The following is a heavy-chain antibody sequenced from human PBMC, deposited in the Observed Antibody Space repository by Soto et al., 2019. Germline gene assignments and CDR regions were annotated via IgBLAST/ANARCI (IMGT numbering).Heavy chain of an antibody. D-gene: IGHD2-15*01. CDR1: GFTFSTYG. CDR2: IWYDGSQK. V-gene: IGHV3-33*01. J-gene: IGHJ6*02. CDR3: ARVDCTGGSCRPYYYYDMDV. Sequence: GGSVRLSCAASGFTFSTYGMNWVRQAPGKGLEWVAVIWYDGSQKYYADSVKGRFTVSRDNSKNTLYLQMNNLRVEDTAVYYCARVDCTGGSCRPYYYYDMDVWGQGTTVTVSS.